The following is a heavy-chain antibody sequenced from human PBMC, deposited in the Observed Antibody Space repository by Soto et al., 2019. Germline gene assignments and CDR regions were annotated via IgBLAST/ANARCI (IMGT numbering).Heavy chain of an antibody. J-gene: IGHJ4*02. CDR3: AREHAGFGDY. Sequence: SETLSLTCAVSGYSISLGYYWGWIRQPPGKGLEWIGSIYHSGNTYYNPSLKSRVSISLDTSLSTTYMELTSLTSDDTAVYYCAREHAGFGDYWGPGTLVTVSS. D-gene: IGHD3-16*01. V-gene: IGHV4-38-2*02. CDR1: GYSISLGYY. CDR2: IYHSGNT.